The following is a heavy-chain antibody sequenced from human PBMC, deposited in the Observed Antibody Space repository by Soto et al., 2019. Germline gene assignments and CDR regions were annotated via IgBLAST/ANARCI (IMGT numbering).Heavy chain of an antibody. CDR3: ARDGLLSFGEVLKVHYMDV. D-gene: IGHD3-10*01. CDR1: GFPFSSYN. CDR2: ISSSSRYI. Sequence: EIQLVESGGGLVKPGGSLRLSCATSGFPFSSYNMNWVRQAPGKGLQWVSSISSSSRYIYYADSIKGRFTISRDNANNSLYLELNSLRAEDTAVYYCARDGLLSFGEVLKVHYMDVWGKGTTVAVSS. V-gene: IGHV3-21*06. J-gene: IGHJ6*03.